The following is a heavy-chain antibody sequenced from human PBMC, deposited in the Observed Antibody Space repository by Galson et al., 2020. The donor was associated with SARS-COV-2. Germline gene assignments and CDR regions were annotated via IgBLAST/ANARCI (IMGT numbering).Heavy chain of an antibody. J-gene: IGHJ3*02. D-gene: IGHD3-22*01. CDR1: GFTFDDYA. V-gene: IGHV3-9*01. CDR2: ISWNSGSI. CDR3: ANSPPDYYDSSGYRAFDI. Sequence: SLKISCAASGFTFDDYAMHWVRQAPGKGLEWVSGISWNSGSIGYADSVKGRFTISRDNAKNSLYLQMNSLRAEDTALYYCANSPPDYYDSSGYRAFDIWGQGTMVTVSS.